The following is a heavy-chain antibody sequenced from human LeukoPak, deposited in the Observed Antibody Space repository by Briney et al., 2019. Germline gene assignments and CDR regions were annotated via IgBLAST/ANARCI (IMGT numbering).Heavy chain of an antibody. J-gene: IGHJ4*02. CDR1: GGTFSSYA. CDR3: ARKGDYYDSSGYYDYFDY. CDR2: IIPIFGTA. D-gene: IGHD3-22*01. V-gene: IGHV1-69*05. Sequence: ASVKASCKASGGTFSSYAISWVRQAPGQGLEWMGRIIPIFGTANYAQKFQGRVTITTDESTSTAYMELSSLRSEDTAVYYCARKGDYYDSSGYYDYFDYWGQGTLVTVSS.